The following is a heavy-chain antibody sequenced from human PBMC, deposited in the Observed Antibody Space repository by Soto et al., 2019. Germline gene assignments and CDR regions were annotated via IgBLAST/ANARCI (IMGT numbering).Heavy chain of an antibody. CDR2: ISGSGGST. Sequence: GGSLRLSCAASGFTFSSYAMSWVRQAPGKWLEWVSAISGSGGSTYYADSVKGRFTISRDNSKNTLYLQMNSLRAEDTAVYYCAKDQETGYSSSWYGYYFDYWGQGTLVTVSS. J-gene: IGHJ4*02. D-gene: IGHD6-13*01. V-gene: IGHV3-23*01. CDR1: GFTFSSYA. CDR3: AKDQETGYSSSWYGYYFDY.